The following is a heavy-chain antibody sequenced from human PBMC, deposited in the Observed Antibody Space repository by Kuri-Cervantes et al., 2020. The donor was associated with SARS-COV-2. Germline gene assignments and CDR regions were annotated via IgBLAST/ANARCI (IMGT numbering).Heavy chain of an antibody. V-gene: IGHV3-74*01. Sequence: GGSLRLSCAASGFTFSSYWMHWVRQASGKVLVWVSRINSDGSSTSYADSVKGRFTISRDNAKNTLYLQMNSLRAEDTAVYYCARPPPGYCSSTSCYTGGDFDLWGRGTLVTVSS. CDR2: INSDGSST. J-gene: IGHJ2*01. D-gene: IGHD2-2*02. CDR3: ARPPPGYCSSTSCYTGGDFDL. CDR1: GFTFSSYW.